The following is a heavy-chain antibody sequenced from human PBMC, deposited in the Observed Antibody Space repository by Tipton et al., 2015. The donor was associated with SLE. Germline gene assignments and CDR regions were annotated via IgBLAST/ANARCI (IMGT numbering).Heavy chain of an antibody. CDR1: GGSFSGYY. V-gene: IGHV4-34*01. CDR2: INHSGST. D-gene: IGHD6-19*01. CDR3: ARGIAVAKPGY. Sequence: TLSLTCAVYGGSFSGYYWSWIRQTPGKGLEWIGEINHSGSTNYNPSLKSRVTISVDTSKNQFSLKLSSVTAADTAVYYCARGIAVAKPGYWGQGTLVTVSS. J-gene: IGHJ4*02.